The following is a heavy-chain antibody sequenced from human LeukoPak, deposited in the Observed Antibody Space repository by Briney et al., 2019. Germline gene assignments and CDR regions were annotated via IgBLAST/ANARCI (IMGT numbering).Heavy chain of an antibody. CDR2: INHSGST. CDR3: ARDRRSIIAARPRSWFDP. V-gene: IGHV4-34*01. J-gene: IGHJ5*02. Sequence: SETLSLTCAVYGGSFSGYYWSWIRQPPGKGLEWIGEINHSGSTNYNPSLKSRVTISVDTSKNQFSLKLSSVTAADTAVYYCARDRRSIIAARPRSWFDPWGQGTLVTVSS. CDR1: GGSFSGYY. D-gene: IGHD6-6*01.